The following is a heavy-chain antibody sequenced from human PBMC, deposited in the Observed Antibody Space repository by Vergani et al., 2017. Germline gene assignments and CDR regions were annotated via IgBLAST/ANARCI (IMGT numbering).Heavy chain of an antibody. Sequence: QVQLHQSGGGLFKPSETLSLTCVVNGGSFTSYHWTWIRQSPGEGLEWVGDIDHTGRPDYNPYLKSRLTMSVDKSRNQFSLTLNSVTATDTAIYFCARVNTETNGHLYYYYYMDVWGQGTAVTVS. CDR3: ARVNTETNGHLYYYYYMDV. V-gene: IGHV4-34*01. CDR2: IDHTGRP. D-gene: IGHD4-11*01. CDR1: GGSFTSYH. J-gene: IGHJ6*03.